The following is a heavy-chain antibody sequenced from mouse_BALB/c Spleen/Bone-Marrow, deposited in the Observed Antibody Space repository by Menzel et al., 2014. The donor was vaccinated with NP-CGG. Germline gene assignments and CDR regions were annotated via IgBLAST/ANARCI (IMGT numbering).Heavy chain of an antibody. V-gene: IGHV2-2*02. CDR3: ARNQGNYVSWFAY. D-gene: IGHD2-1*01. J-gene: IGHJ3*01. CDR2: IWSGGST. Sequence: VKLEESGPGLVQPSQSLSITCTVSGFSLTSYGVHWVRPSPGKGLEWLGVIWSGGSTDYNAAFISRLSINKDNSKSQVFFKMNSLQANDTAIYYCARNQGNYVSWFAYWGQGTLVTVPA. CDR1: GFSLTSYG.